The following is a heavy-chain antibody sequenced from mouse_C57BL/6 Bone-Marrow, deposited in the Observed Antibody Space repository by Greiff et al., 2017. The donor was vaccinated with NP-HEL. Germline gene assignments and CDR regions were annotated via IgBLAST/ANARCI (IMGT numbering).Heavy chain of an antibody. CDR1: GYAFTNYL. V-gene: IGHV1-54*01. D-gene: IGHD1-1*01. Sequence: QVQLKQSGAELVRPGTSVKVSCKASGYAFTNYLIEWVKQRPGQGLEWIGVINPGSGGTNYNEKFKGKATLTADKSSSTAYMQLSSLTSEDSAVYFCARRDFYYGHDYWGQGTTLTVSS. CDR2: INPGSGGT. J-gene: IGHJ2*01. CDR3: ARRDFYYGHDY.